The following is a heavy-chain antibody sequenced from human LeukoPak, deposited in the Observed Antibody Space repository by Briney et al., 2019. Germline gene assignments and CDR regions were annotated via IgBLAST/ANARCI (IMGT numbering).Heavy chain of an antibody. J-gene: IGHJ5*02. V-gene: IGHV5-51*01. D-gene: IGHD3-10*01. Sequence: GESLKISCKTSGYSFTTYWIGWARQLPGTGLEWVGPIYPDDSDTRYSPSFQGQVVISADRSIRTAYLQWNTLKTSDTAMYYCVRQRGASGTINHFDPWGQGTLVTVSS. CDR2: IYPDDSDT. CDR1: GYSFTTYW. CDR3: VRQRGASGTINHFDP.